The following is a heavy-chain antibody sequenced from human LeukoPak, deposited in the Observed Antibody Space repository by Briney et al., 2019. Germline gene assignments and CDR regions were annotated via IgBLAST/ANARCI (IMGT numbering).Heavy chain of an antibody. D-gene: IGHD6-13*01. CDR1: GFTFSSYV. Sequence: GRSLRLSCAASGFTFSSYVMHWVRQAPGKGLEWVAVIWYDGSNKYYADSVKGRFTISRDNSKNTLYLQMNSLRAEDTAVYYCARTRGAAAGSGMDVWGQGTTVTVSS. V-gene: IGHV3-33*01. CDR2: IWYDGSNK. J-gene: IGHJ6*02. CDR3: ARTRGAAAGSGMDV.